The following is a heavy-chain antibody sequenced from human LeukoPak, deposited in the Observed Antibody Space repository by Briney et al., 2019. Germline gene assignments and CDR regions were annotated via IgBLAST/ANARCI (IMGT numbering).Heavy chain of an antibody. D-gene: IGHD3-9*01. CDR1: GYTFTIYY. V-gene: IGHV1-46*01. CDR3: ARALTGYPYFDY. J-gene: IGHJ4*02. Sequence: ASVKVSCKASGYTFTIYYMHWVRQAPGQGLEWMGIINPSGGSRSYAQKFQGRVTMTRDTSTSTVYMELSSLRSEDTAVYYCARALTGYPYFDYWGQGTLVTVSS. CDR2: INPSGGSR.